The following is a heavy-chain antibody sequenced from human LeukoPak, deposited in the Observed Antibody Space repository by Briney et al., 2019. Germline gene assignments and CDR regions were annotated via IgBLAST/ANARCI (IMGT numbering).Heavy chain of an antibody. CDR3: ARDPGYAIYYFDY. Sequence: GGSLRLSCAASGFTFSTYAMSWVRQAPGKGLEWVSTISGRGDSTYYADSVKGRFSISRDNSKNTLYLQMNSPRAEDTAVYYCARDPGYAIYYFDYWGQGTLVTVSS. J-gene: IGHJ4*02. CDR1: GFTFSTYA. V-gene: IGHV3-23*01. D-gene: IGHD3-9*01. CDR2: ISGRGDST.